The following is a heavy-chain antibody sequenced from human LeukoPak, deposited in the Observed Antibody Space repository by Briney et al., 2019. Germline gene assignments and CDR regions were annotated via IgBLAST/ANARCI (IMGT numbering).Heavy chain of an antibody. CDR2: ISAYNGNT. D-gene: IGHD3-22*01. J-gene: IGHJ4*02. V-gene: IGHV1-18*01. CDR3: ARVSKEAVIVGRFESLDY. Sequence: ASVKVSCKASGYTFTSYGISWVRQAPGQGLEWMGWISAYNGNTNYAQKFQGRVTMTRDTSISTAYMELSRLRSDDTAVYYCARVSKEAVIVGRFESLDYWGQGTLVTVSS. CDR1: GYTFTSYG.